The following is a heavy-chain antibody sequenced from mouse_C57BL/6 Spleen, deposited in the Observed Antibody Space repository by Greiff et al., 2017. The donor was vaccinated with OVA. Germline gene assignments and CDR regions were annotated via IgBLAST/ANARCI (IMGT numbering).Heavy chain of an antibody. D-gene: IGHD2-12*01. CDR2: ISSGGSYT. CDR3: ARHGDSAYAMDY. Sequence: EVHLVESGGDLVKPGGSLKLSCAASGFTFSSYGMSWVRQTPDKRLEWVATISSGGSYTYYPDSVKGRFTISRDNAKNTLYLQMSSLKSEDTAMYYCARHGDSAYAMDYWGQGTSVTVSS. CDR1: GFTFSSYG. V-gene: IGHV5-6*01. J-gene: IGHJ4*01.